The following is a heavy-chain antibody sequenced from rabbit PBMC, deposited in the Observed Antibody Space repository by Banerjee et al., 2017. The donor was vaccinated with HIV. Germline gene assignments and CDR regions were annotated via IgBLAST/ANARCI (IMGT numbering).Heavy chain of an antibody. Sequence: QEQLEESGGDLVKPGRSLTLTCTASGFSFSDKYVMSWVRQAPGKGLEWIGCINTSSGNTVYASWAKGRFTISKTSSTTVTLQMTSLTAADTATYFCARDTYASSSGFYRYPYYFDLWGPGTLVTVS. CDR1: GFSFSDKYV. D-gene: IGHD1-1*01. V-gene: IGHV1S45*01. CDR3: ARDTYASSSGFYRYPYYFDL. J-gene: IGHJ4*01. CDR2: INTSSGNT.